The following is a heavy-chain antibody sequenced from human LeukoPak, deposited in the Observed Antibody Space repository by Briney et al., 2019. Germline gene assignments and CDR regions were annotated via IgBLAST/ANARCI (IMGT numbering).Heavy chain of an antibody. V-gene: IGHV3-49*04. CDR1: GFNIGDYG. CDR3: TRADGDYDHRFFDY. J-gene: IGHJ4*02. CDR2: IRRKANDGST. Sequence: PGGSLRLSCTGVGFNIGDYGLSWVRQAPGKGLEWIGFIRRKANDGSTEYAASVKGRFTISRDDSKAIAYLQMNGLQTEDTALYYCTRADGDYDHRFFDYWGQGTQVIVSS. D-gene: IGHD4-17*01.